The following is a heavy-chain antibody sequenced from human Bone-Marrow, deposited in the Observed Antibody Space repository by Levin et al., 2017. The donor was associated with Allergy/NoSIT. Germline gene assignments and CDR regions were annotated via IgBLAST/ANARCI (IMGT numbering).Heavy chain of an antibody. V-gene: IGHV3-30*18. D-gene: IGHD2-15*01. J-gene: IGHJ6*03. CDR1: GFSFSDYG. CDR2: MSYDGNNK. Sequence: PGGSLRLSCAASGFSFSDYGMHWVRQAPGKGLEWVALMSYDGNNKYYADSVRGRFTISRDSFKRALYLQMNSLRPEDTAVYYCAKEGRYCSGISCYISYGYYYMDVWGKGTTVTVSS. CDR3: AKEGRYCSGISCYISYGYYYMDV.